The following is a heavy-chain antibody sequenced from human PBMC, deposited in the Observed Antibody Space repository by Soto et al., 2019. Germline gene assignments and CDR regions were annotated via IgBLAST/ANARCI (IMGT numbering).Heavy chain of an antibody. CDR1: GFSLSSSGES. J-gene: IGHJ4*02. CDR3: AHGDPLDFHY. Sequence: QITLKESGPTLVQPTQPLTLTCTFSGFSLSSSGESVGWIRQPPGKSLEWLALLSWNGIERYSPSLKSRLTGFKDASKSQVVLTMTNMDPVDTATYFCAHGDPLDFHYWGQGTLVTVSP. D-gene: IGHD3-10*01. V-gene: IGHV2-5*01. CDR2: LSWNGIE.